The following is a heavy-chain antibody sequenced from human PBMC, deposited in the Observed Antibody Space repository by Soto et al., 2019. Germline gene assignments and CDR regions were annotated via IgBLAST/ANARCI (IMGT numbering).Heavy chain of an antibody. D-gene: IGHD3-22*01. V-gene: IGHV1-2*04. CDR1: GYTFTGYY. Sequence: ASVKVSCKASGYTFTGYYMHWVRQAPGQGLEWMGWINPNSGGTNYAQKFQGWVTMTRDTSISTAYMELSRLRSDDTAVYYCARDQGHYYDSSGYYYRSGPVNYYSYGMDVWGQGTTVTVSS. CDR2: INPNSGGT. CDR3: ARDQGHYYDSSGYYYRSGPVNYYSYGMDV. J-gene: IGHJ6*02.